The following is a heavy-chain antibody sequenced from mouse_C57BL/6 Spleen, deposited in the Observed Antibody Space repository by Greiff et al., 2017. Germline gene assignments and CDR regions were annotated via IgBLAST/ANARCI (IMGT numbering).Heavy chain of an antibody. J-gene: IGHJ3*01. CDR3: TRVYGSSYWFAY. CDR2: IDPETGGT. D-gene: IGHD1-1*01. CDR1: GYTFTDYE. V-gene: IGHV1-15*01. Sequence: QVQLQQSGAELVRPGASVTLSCKASGYTFTDYEMHWVKQTPVHGLEWIGAIDPETGGTAYNQKFKGKAILTADKSSSTAYMGLRSLTSEDSAVYYCTRVYGSSYWFAYWGQGTLVTVSA.